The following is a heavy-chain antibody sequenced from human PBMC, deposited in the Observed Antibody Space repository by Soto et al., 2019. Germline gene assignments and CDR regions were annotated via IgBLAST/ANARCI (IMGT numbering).Heavy chain of an antibody. CDR3: ARESDGYNPDFDY. CDR1: GFTFNSYA. D-gene: IGHD5-12*01. J-gene: IGHJ4*02. V-gene: IGHV3-23*01. CDR2: ISASGDST. Sequence: VGSLRLSCAASGFTFNSYAMSWVRQAPGKGLEWVSAISASGDSTYYADAVKGRFTISRDNSKNTLYLEMNSLRAEDTAVYYCARESDGYNPDFDYWGQGTLVTVSS.